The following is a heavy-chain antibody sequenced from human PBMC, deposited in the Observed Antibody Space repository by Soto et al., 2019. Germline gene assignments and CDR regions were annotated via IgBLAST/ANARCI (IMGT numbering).Heavy chain of an antibody. CDR3: ARVRGDIVVVPAATPYDYYGMDV. CDR2: MSGYNGNT. J-gene: IGHJ6*02. D-gene: IGHD2-2*01. CDR1: GYTFTSYG. Sequence: QVQLVQSGAEVKKPGASVKVSCKASGYTFTSYGISWVRQAPGQGVEWMGWMSGYNGNTNYAQKLQGRVSMTTDTSTSTAYMALRSLRSDNTDVYYCARVRGDIVVVPAATPYDYYGMDVWGQGTTVTVSS. V-gene: IGHV1-18*01.